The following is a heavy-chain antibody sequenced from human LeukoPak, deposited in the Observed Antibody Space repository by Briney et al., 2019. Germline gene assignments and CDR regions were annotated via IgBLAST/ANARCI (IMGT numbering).Heavy chain of an antibody. CDR1: GGSISSGGYY. Sequence: SETLSLTCTVSGGSISSGGYYWSWIRQPPGKGLEWIGYIYHSGSTYYNPSLKSRVTISVDRSKNQFSLKLSSVTAADTAVYYCARVPDVDTATFDIWGQGTMVTVSS. D-gene: IGHD5-18*01. V-gene: IGHV4-30-2*01. CDR2: IYHSGST. CDR3: ARVPDVDTATFDI. J-gene: IGHJ3*02.